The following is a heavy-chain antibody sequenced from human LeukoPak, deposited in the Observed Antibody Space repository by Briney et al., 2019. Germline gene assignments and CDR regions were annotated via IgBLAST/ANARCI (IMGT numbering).Heavy chain of an antibody. CDR3: ARDGTPSYTSGWVYMDA. J-gene: IGHJ6*04. CDR1: GFTFSSYE. V-gene: IGHV3-48*03. Sequence: GGSLRLSCAASGFTFSSYEMNWVRQAPGKGLEWVSYISSSGSTIYYADSVKGRFTISRDNAKNSLFLQMNSLRGEDTAVYYCARDGTPSYTSGWVYMDAWGKGTTVTVSS. CDR2: ISSSGSTI. D-gene: IGHD6-25*01.